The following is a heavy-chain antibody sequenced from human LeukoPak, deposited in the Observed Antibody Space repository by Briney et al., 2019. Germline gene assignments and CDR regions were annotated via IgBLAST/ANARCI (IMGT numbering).Heavy chain of an antibody. D-gene: IGHD4-23*01. CDR3: ARGGLRWCYMDV. V-gene: IGHV1-8*03. J-gene: IGHJ6*03. CDR2: MNPNSGNT. Sequence: ASVKVSCKASGYTFTSYDINSVRQAPGHGLEWMGWMNPNSGNTGYAQKLPGRVTITTNTSISTAYMELSSLRSEDTALYYCARGGLRWCYMDVGGKGNTVTVSS. CDR1: GYTFTSYD.